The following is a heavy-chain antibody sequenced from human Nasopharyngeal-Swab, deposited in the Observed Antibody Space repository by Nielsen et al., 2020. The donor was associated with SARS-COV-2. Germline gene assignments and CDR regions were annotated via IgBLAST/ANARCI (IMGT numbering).Heavy chain of an antibody. CDR3: ARGRGYYDFRSGYYLADS. Sequence: SETLSLTCAVYGGSFSGYYWSWIRQPPGKGLEWIGEINHSGSANYNPSLKSRVTISVDTSKKHFSLQLSSVTAADTAVYFCARGRGYYDFRSGYYLADSWGQGTLVTVSS. CDR1: GGSFSGYY. J-gene: IGHJ4*02. V-gene: IGHV4-34*01. CDR2: INHSGSA. D-gene: IGHD3-3*01.